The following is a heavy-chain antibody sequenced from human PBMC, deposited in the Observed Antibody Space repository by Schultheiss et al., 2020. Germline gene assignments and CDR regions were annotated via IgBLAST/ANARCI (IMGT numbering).Heavy chain of an antibody. CDR3: AKDIGVLAAWSQYFFDY. CDR1: GFTVSSNY. CDR2: IYTTGYT. Sequence: GGSLRLSCAVSGFTVSSNYVSWVRQAPGKGLDWVSIIYTTGYTSYADSVKGRCTISRDNSKNTLYLQMNSLRAEDTAIYYCAKDIGVLAAWSQYFFDYWGQGILVTVSS. D-gene: IGHD2-15*01. V-gene: IGHV3-53*01. J-gene: IGHJ4*02.